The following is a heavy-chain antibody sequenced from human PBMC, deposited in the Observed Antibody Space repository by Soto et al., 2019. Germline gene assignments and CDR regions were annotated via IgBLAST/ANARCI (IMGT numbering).Heavy chain of an antibody. J-gene: IGHJ6*02. CDR2: IFSNDEK. D-gene: IGHD5-18*01. Sequence: SGPTLVNPTETLTLTCTVSGFSLSNARMSVSWIRQPPGKALEWLAHIFSNDEKSYSTSLKSRLTISKDTSKSQVVLTMTNMDPVDTATYYCARMGGIKGDTAMDVWGQGTTVTVSS. CDR3: ARMGGIKGDTAMDV. CDR1: GFSLSNARMS. V-gene: IGHV2-26*01.